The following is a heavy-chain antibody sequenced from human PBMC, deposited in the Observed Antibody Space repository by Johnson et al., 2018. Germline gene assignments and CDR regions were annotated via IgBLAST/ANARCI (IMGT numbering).Heavy chain of an antibody. CDR2: FLGSGTST. CDR3: ALCAGSDLWTGFGI. Sequence: VQLVESGGGVVQPGRSLRLSCAASGFTFSNYAMSWVRQAPGKGLEWVSAFLGSGTSTYYADSVKGRFTITRDNSKSTLYLQMNSLRAEDTAVYYCALCAGSDLWTGFGIWGQGTMVTVSS. V-gene: IGHV3-23*04. J-gene: IGHJ3*02. CDR1: GFTFSNYA. D-gene: IGHD3/OR15-3a*01.